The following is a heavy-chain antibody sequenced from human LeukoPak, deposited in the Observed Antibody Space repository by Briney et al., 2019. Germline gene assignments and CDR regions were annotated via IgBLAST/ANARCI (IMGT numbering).Heavy chain of an antibody. J-gene: IGHJ3*02. CDR2: MNPNSGNT. Sequence: ASVKVSCKASGYTFTIYDINWVRQAPGQGLEGMGWMNPNSGNTGYAQKFQGRVTMTRNTSISTAYMELSSLRSEDTAVYYCARGSSWSGRVAFDIWGQGTMVTVSS. CDR1: GYTFTIYD. D-gene: IGHD6-13*01. CDR3: ARGSSWSGRVAFDI. V-gene: IGHV1-8*01.